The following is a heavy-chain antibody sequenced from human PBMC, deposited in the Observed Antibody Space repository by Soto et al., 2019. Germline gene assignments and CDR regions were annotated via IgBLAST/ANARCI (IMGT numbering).Heavy chain of an antibody. CDR2: ISAYNGNT. CDR1: GYTFTSYG. CDR3: ARDWSPYSGSYYDYFDY. D-gene: IGHD1-26*01. J-gene: IGHJ4*02. V-gene: IGHV1-18*01. Sequence: GASVKVSCKASGYTFTSYGISWVRQAPGQGLEWMGWISAYNGNTNYAQKLQGRVTMTTDTSTSTAYMELRSLRSDDTAVYYCARDWSPYSGSYYDYFDYWGQGTLVTVS.